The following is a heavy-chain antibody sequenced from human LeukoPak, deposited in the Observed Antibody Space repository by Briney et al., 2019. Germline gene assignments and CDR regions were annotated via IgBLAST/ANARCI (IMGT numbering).Heavy chain of an antibody. Sequence: GGSLRLSCAASGFTFSSYWMSWVRQAQGKGLEWVANIKQDGSEKYYVDSVKGRFTISRDNAKNSLYLQMNSLRAEDTAVYYCARDRRPITMVRGVTFDYWGQGTLVTVSS. CDR2: IKQDGSEK. CDR3: ARDRRPITMVRGVTFDY. V-gene: IGHV3-7*01. CDR1: GFTFSSYW. D-gene: IGHD3-10*01. J-gene: IGHJ4*02.